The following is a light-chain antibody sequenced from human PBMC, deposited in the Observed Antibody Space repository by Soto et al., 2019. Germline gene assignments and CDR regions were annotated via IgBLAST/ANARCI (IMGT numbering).Light chain of an antibody. V-gene: IGLV1-44*01. CDR1: SSNIGGNT. CDR2: SDN. CDR3: ATWDDSLNGYV. Sequence: QSVLTQPPSASETPGQRVTISCSGSSSNIGGNTVNWYQHLPGTAPELLIYSDNQRPSGVPDRFSGSKSGTSASLAISGLQSEDEADYYCATWDDSLNGYVFGPGTKVTVL. J-gene: IGLJ1*01.